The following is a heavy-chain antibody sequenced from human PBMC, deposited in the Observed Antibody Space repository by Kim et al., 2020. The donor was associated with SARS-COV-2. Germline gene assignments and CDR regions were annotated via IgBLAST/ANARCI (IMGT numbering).Heavy chain of an antibody. J-gene: IGHJ4*02. V-gene: IGHV3-23*01. Sequence: GGSLRLSCAASGFTFSSYAMSWVRQAPGKGLEWVSAISGSGGSTYYADSVKGRFTISRDNSKNTLYLQMNSLRAEDTAVYYCAKDQREGKTMVRGVMPPYFDYWGQGTLVTVSS. CDR1: GFTFSSYA. CDR3: AKDQREGKTMVRGVMPPYFDY. CDR2: ISGSGGST. D-gene: IGHD3-10*01.